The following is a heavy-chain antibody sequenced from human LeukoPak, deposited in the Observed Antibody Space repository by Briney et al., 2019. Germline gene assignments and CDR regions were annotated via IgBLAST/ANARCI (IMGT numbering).Heavy chain of an antibody. J-gene: IGHJ5*02. CDR3: TRFYTAGFDP. CDR2: IRTKPNRYAT. CDR1: GFIFSGSA. Sequence: GGSLRLSCAASGFIFSGSAVHWVRQASGKGLEWAGRIRTKPNRYATAYAASVKGRFTISRDDLKNTAYLQMNSLKTEGTAVYFCTRFYTAGFDPWGQGTLVTVSS. V-gene: IGHV3-73*01.